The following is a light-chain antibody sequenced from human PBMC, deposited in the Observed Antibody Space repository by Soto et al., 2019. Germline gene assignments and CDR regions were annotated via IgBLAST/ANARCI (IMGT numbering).Light chain of an antibody. CDR2: GAS. CDR3: QQYNDWPQT. Sequence: EIVMTQSPGTLSLSPGERATLSCRASQSVSTNLAWYQQIPGQAPRLLIYGASTRATGIPARFSGSGSGTEFTLAISSLQSEDFAVYYCQQYNDWPQTSGLGTKVEIK. CDR1: QSVSTN. J-gene: IGKJ1*01. V-gene: IGKV3-15*01.